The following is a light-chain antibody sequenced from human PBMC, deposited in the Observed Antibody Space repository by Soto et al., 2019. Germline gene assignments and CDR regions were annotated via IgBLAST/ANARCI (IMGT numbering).Light chain of an antibody. CDR1: QSISSW. CDR3: QQYNSYSHA. CDR2: DAS. J-gene: IGKJ1*01. Sequence: DIQMTQSPSTLSASVGDRVTITCRASQSISSWLAWYQQKPGKAPKPLIYDASSLESGVPSRFSGSGSGTEFTLTISSLQPDDFATYYCQQYNSYSHAFGQGTKVDIK. V-gene: IGKV1-5*01.